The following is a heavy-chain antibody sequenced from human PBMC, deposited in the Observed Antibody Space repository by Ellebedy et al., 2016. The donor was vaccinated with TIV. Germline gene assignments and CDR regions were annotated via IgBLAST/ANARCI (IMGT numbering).Heavy chain of an antibody. CDR2: ISAYNGNT. V-gene: IGHV1-18*01. CDR1: GYTFTSYG. Sequence: AASVKVSCKASGYTFTSYGISWVRQAPGQGLEWMGWISAYNGNTNYAQKLQGRVTMTTDTSTSTAYMELRSLRSDDTAVYYCARVPLEIFGVVIRFRPGGFDPWGQGTLVTVSS. CDR3: ARVPLEIFGVVIRFRPGGFDP. J-gene: IGHJ5*02. D-gene: IGHD3-3*01.